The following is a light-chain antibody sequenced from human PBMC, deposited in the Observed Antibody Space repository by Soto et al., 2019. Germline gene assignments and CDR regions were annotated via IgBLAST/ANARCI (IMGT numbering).Light chain of an antibody. CDR3: CAYAGSSTNYD. CDR2: SVT. V-gene: IGLV2-11*01. CDR1: NSDLGGYNS. Sequence: QSALTHPRPVSGSPGQSVTISCRGTNSDLGGYNSVAWYQQKPGEAPKLLLYSVTKRPSGVPDRYSGSQSGNMASLIISGLQAEVEAPYSCCAYAGSSTNYDFGSGRKVIGL. J-gene: IGLJ1*01.